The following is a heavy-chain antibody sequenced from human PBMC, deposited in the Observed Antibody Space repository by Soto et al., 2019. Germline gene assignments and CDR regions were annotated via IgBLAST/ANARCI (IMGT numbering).Heavy chain of an antibody. CDR2: IYYSGST. Sequence: QVQLQESGPGLVKPSQTLSLTCTVSGGSISSGDYYWSWIRQPPGKGLEWIGYIYYSGSTYYNPSLKRRDTISVYTSKRQFSLKLSALTAAHTGLYDGAREITSGRGVPNWFDPWGQGTLVTVSS. J-gene: IGHJ5*02. D-gene: IGHD3-10*01. CDR1: GGSISSGDYY. CDR3: AREITSGRGVPNWFDP. V-gene: IGHV4-30-4*01.